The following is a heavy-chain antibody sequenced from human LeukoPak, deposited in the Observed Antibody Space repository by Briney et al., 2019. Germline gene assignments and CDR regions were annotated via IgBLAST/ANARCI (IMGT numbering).Heavy chain of an antibody. J-gene: IGHJ4*02. CDR1: GFTFSSYA. V-gene: IGHV3-23*01. D-gene: IGHD2-15*01. CDR2: ISGSCGST. CDR3: ADSHSYCSGGSCYFDYFDY. Sequence: GGSLILSCPASGFTFSSYAMSWVRQAPWKGLEWVSSISGSCGSTYYADSVTGRFTISRDNSKNTLYLQMNSLRAEDTAVYYCADSHSYCSGGSCYFDYFDYWGQGTLVTVSS.